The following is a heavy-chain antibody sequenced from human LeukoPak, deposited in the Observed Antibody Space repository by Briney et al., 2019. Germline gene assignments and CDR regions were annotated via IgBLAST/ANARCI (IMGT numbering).Heavy chain of an antibody. CDR2: INPKSGGT. CDR3: ARERPSITLVRGVVNDFDY. J-gene: IGHJ4*02. V-gene: IGHV1-2*02. Sequence: ASVKVPCKASAYTFTAYYMHWVRQAPGQGLEWMGWINPKSGGTHHAQKFQGRVTMTRDTSISTAYMELSRLRSDDTAVYYCARERPSITLVRGVVNDFDYWGQGTLVTVSS. CDR1: AYTFTAYY. D-gene: IGHD3-10*01.